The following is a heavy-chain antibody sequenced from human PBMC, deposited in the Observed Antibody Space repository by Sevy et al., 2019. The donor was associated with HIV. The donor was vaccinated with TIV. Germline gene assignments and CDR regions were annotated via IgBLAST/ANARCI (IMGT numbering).Heavy chain of an antibody. CDR1: GESFSGYY. J-gene: IGHJ4*02. CDR2: INESGST. CDR3: AMAPRGYDAY. V-gene: IGHV4-34*01. Sequence: SETLSLTCAVSGESFSGYYWSWIRQPPGKGLEWIGEINESGSTSYNPSLKSRVTISVDTSKQQFSLKLSSVTAAETAIYYCAMAPRGYDAYWGQGTLVTVSS. D-gene: IGHD3-3*01.